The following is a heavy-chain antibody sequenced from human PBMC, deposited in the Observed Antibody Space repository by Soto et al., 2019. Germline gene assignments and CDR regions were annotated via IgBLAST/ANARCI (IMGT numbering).Heavy chain of an antibody. D-gene: IGHD4-4*01. CDR3: AKLYDYSNYIGTFDI. CDR1: GLTFSNYA. CDR2: IGGSDGTT. J-gene: IGHJ3*02. Sequence: EVLLLESGGGLVQPGGSLRLSCAVSGLTFSNYAMNWVRQAPGKGLEWVSGIGGSDGTTYYADSVKGRFTISRDNSKNTLSLQVNSLRGEDTATYYCAKLYDYSNYIGTFDIWGDGTMVTVSS. V-gene: IGHV3-23*01.